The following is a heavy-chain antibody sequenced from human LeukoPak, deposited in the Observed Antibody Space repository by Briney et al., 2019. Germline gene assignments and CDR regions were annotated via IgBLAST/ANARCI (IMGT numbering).Heavy chain of an antibody. CDR3: ARYGSGKYTFDI. D-gene: IGHD3-10*01. Sequence: GASVKVSCKASGYTFTSYGISWVRQAPGQGLEGMGWTSAYNGNTNYAQKVQGRVTMTTDTSTSTAYMELRSLRSDDTAVYYCARYGSGKYTFDIWGQGTMVTVSS. CDR2: TSAYNGNT. CDR1: GYTFTSYG. J-gene: IGHJ3*02. V-gene: IGHV1-18*01.